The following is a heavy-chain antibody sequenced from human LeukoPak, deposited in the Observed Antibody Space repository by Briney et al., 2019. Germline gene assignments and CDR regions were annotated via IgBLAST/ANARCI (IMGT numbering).Heavy chain of an antibody. D-gene: IGHD1-26*01. V-gene: IGHV1-69*05. CDR3: ARVVGATRSFDY. J-gene: IGHJ4*02. CDR2: IIPIFGTA. CDR1: GGTFSSYA. Sequence: SVKVSCKASGGTFSSYAISWVRQAPGQGLEWMGGIIPIFGTANYAQKFQGRVTITTDTSTSTAYMELRSLRSDDTAVYYCARVVGATRSFDYWGQGTLVTVSS.